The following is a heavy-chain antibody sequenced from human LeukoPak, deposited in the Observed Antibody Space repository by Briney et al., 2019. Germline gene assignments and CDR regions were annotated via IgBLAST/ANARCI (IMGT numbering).Heavy chain of an antibody. CDR2: MNPNSGNT. J-gene: IGHJ3*02. Sequence: ASVKVSCKASGYTFTSYDINWVRQATGQGLEWMGWMNPNSGNTSYAQKFQGRVTMTRDTSTSTVYMELSSLRSEDTAVYYCARENGSGSYSSGAFDIWGQGTMVTVSS. CDR1: GYTFTSYD. V-gene: IGHV1-8*01. D-gene: IGHD3-10*01. CDR3: ARENGSGSYSSGAFDI.